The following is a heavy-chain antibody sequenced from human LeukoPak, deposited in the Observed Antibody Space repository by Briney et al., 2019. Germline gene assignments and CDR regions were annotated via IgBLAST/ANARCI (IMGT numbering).Heavy chain of an antibody. CDR3: ARENRYSYGFNYYYYMDV. Sequence: GGSLRLSCAASGFTFSSYSMNWVRQAPGKGLEWVSYIGSSSSTIYYADSVKGRFTISRDNAKNSLYLQMNSLRAEDTAVYYCARENRYSYGFNYYYYMDVWGKGTTVTVSS. CDR2: IGSSSSTI. V-gene: IGHV3-48*01. D-gene: IGHD5-18*01. CDR1: GFTFSSYS. J-gene: IGHJ6*03.